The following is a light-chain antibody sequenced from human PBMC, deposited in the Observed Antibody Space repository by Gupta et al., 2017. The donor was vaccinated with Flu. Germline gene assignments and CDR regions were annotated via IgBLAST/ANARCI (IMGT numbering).Light chain of an antibody. Sequence: ASVGDRVTITCQASQDITNYLNWFQQKPGKAPKLLIYDVTNLERGVPSRFSGSGSGTDFTLTISGLQPDDFGTYYCQQYDDVPYTFGQGTKVGIK. CDR1: QDITNY. V-gene: IGKV1-33*01. CDR3: QQYDDVPYT. CDR2: DVT. J-gene: IGKJ2*01.